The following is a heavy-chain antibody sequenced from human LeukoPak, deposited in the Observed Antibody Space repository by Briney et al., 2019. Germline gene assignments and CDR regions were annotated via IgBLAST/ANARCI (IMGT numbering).Heavy chain of an antibody. CDR3: ARDGLPSCTSSSCYPGEDAFDI. CDR2: INTNTGNP. D-gene: IGHD2-2*01. V-gene: IGHV7-4-1*02. CDR1: GYTFTSYG. Sequence: GASVKVSCKASGYTFTSYGISWVRQAPGQGLEWMASINTNTGNPTYAQGFTGRFVFSLDTSISTAYLHISGLKAEDTAVYYCARDGLPSCTSSSCYPGEDAFDIWGQGTMVTVSS. J-gene: IGHJ3*02.